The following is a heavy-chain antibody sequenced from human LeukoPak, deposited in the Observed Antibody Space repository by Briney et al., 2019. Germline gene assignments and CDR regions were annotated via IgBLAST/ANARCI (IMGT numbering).Heavy chain of an antibody. Sequence: VASVKVSCKASGYTFTGYYMHWVRQAPGQGLEWMGWINLNSGGTNYAQKFQGRVTMTRDTSISTAYMELSRLRCDDTAVYYCASYGGYIFDYWGQGTLVTVSS. CDR1: GYTFTGYY. V-gene: IGHV1-2*02. CDR2: INLNSGGT. D-gene: IGHD3-16*01. J-gene: IGHJ4*02. CDR3: ASYGGYIFDY.